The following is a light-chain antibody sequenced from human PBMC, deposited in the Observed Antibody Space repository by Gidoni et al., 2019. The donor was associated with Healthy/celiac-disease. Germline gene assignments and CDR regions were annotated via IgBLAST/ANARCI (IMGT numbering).Light chain of an antibody. CDR2: GAS. J-gene: IGKJ2*01. Sequence: DIVLTLSPGTLSLSAGERATLSCSASQRVSSSYLAWYQQKPGQAPTLLIYGASNRATGIPDRYSGIGSGTDFTLTISRLEPEDFAVYYCQQYGSSLYTFGQGTKLEIK. CDR3: QQYGSSLYT. CDR1: QRVSSSY. V-gene: IGKV3-20*01.